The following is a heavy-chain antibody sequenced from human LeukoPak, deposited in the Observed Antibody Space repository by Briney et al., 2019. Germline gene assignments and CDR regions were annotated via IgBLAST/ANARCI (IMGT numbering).Heavy chain of an antibody. CDR2: IIPILGIA. CDR3: VRGGSSSWYRFDY. J-gene: IGHJ4*02. CDR1: GGTFSSYA. V-gene: IGHV1-69*04. Sequence: ASVKVSCKASGGTFSSYAISWVRQAPGQGLEWMGRIIPILGIANYAQKFQGRVTITADKSTSTAYMEPSSLRSEDTAVYYCVRGGSSSWYRFDYWGQGTLVTVSS. D-gene: IGHD6-13*01.